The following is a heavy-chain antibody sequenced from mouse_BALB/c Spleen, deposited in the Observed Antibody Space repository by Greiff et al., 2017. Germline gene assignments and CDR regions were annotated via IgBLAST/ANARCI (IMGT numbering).Heavy chain of an antibody. J-gene: IGHJ1*01. D-gene: IGHD1-1*01. V-gene: IGHV5-9-4*01. CDR3: ARETVVDGGYFDV. CDR1: GFTFSSYA. CDR2: ISSGGSYT. Sequence: EVMLVESGGGLVKPGGSLKLSCAASGFTFSSYAMSWVRQSPEKRLEWVAEISSGGSYTYYPDTVTGRFTISRDNAKNTLYLEMSSLRSEDTAMYYCARETVVDGGYFDVWGAGTTVTVSS.